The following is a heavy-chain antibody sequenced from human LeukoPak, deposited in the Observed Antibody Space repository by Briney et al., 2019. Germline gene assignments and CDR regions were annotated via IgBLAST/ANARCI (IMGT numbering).Heavy chain of an antibody. Sequence: GGSLRLSCAASGFTFSDYYMSWIRQAPGKGLEWVSYISSSGSTIYYAASVEGRFTISRDNAKNSLYLQMNSLRAEDTAVYYCARDKGVVGYDFWSGYPAGFDYWGQGTLVTVSS. CDR3: ARDKGVVGYDFWSGYPAGFDY. V-gene: IGHV3-11*04. CDR2: ISSSGSTI. J-gene: IGHJ4*02. D-gene: IGHD3-3*01. CDR1: GFTFSDYY.